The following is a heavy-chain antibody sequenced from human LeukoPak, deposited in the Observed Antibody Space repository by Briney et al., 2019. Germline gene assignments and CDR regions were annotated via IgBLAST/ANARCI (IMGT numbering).Heavy chain of an antibody. J-gene: IGHJ5*02. Sequence: SETLSLTCTVSGGSISSSSYSWGWIRQPPGKGLEWIGSIYYSGSTYYNPSLKSRVTISVDTSKNQFSLKLSSVTAADTAVYYCAVAYCGGDCYSSDWFDPWGQGTLVTVSS. CDR1: GGSISSSSYS. CDR3: AVAYCGGDCYSSDWFDP. D-gene: IGHD2-21*02. V-gene: IGHV4-39*01. CDR2: IYYSGST.